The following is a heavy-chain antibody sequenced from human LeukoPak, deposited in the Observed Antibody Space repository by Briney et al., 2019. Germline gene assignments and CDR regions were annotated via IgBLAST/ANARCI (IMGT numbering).Heavy chain of an antibody. V-gene: IGHV3-21*01. CDR1: GFTFSSYS. CDR2: ISSSSSYI. Sequence: PGGPLRLSCAASGFTFSSYSMNWVRQAPGKGLEWVSSISSSSSYIYYADSVKGRFTISRDNAKNSLYLQMNSLRAEDTAVYYCARARGFYGYKDYWGQGTLVTVSS. D-gene: IGHD5-24*01. CDR3: ARARGFYGYKDY. J-gene: IGHJ4*02.